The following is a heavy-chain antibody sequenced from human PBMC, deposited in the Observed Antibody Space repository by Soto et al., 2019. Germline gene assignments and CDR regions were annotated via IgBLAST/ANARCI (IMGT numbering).Heavy chain of an antibody. Sequence: QVQLVQSGAEVKKPGASVKVSCKASGYTFTSHDINWVRQATGQGIEWMGWMNPNSGNTGYAQKYQGRVTMTRNTSISTAYMELSSLRSEDTAVYYCARWDYGVYARFDFWGQGTLVTVSS. CDR2: MNPNSGNT. V-gene: IGHV1-8*01. CDR3: ARWDYGVYARFDF. J-gene: IGHJ4*02. CDR1: GYTFTSHD. D-gene: IGHD4-17*01.